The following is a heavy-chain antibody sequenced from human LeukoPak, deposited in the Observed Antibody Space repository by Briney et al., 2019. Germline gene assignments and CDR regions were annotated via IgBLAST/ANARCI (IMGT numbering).Heavy chain of an antibody. J-gene: IGHJ4*02. CDR1: GFTFSSYA. Sequence: GGSLRLSCAASGFTFSSYAMSWVRQAPGKGLEWVSAISGSGGSTYYADSVKGQFTISRDNSKNTLYLQMNSLRAEDTAVYYCAQTPYVVVPAAMLGPDYWGQGTLVTVSS. D-gene: IGHD2-2*01. CDR2: ISGSGGST. V-gene: IGHV3-23*01. CDR3: AQTPYVVVPAAMLGPDY.